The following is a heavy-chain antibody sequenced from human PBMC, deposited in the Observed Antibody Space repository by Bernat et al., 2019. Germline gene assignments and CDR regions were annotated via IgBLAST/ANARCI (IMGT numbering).Heavy chain of an antibody. CDR3: AKEVYGKSHYEH. V-gene: IGHV3-30*18. CDR2: ISYDGANK. J-gene: IGHJ4*02. D-gene: IGHD3-22*01. Sequence: QVQLVESGGGVVQPGRSLRLSCAASGFTFSSYGIHWVRQAPGKGLEWVAVISYDGANKCFADSVKGRFLISRDNSKNTLYLQMNTLRAEDTAVYYCAKEVYGKSHYEHWGQGTLVTVSS. CDR1: GFTFSSYG.